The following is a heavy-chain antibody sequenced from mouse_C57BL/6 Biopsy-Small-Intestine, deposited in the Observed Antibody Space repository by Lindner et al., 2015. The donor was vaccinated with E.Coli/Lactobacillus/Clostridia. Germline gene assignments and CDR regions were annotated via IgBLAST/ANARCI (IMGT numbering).Heavy chain of an antibody. Sequence: SVKVSCKVSGYILSELSMHWVRQSPEKGLEWMGGVDPESHEVIYAGNFKGRVTMTEDTSTDTAFMELSGLTLEDTAVYFCTTGEGRPHFDNSGTYWPPDFWGQGTLVTVSS. CDR3: TGEGRPHFDNSGTYWPPDF. D-gene: IGHD1-1*01. J-gene: IGHJ4*01. V-gene: IGHV1-83*01. CDR2: DPESHEVI. CDR1: YILSELSM.